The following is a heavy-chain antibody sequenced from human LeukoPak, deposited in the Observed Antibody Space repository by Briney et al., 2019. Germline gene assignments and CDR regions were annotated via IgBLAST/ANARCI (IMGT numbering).Heavy chain of an antibody. CDR2: INAGNGNT. J-gene: IGHJ5*02. CDR1: GYTFTSYA. Sequence: ASVKVSCKASGYTFTSYAMHWVRQAPGQRLEWMGWINAGNGNTKYSQKFQGRVTITRDTSASTAYMELSSLRSEDTAVYYCARDASHQNYYDSSGYYPKGGATYNWFDPWGQGTLVTVSS. V-gene: IGHV1-3*01. CDR3: ARDASHQNYYDSSGYYPKGGATYNWFDP. D-gene: IGHD3-22*01.